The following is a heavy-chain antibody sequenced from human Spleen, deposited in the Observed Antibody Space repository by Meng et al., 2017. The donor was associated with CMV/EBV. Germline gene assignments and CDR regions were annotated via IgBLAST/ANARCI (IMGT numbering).Heavy chain of an antibody. CDR1: EFTFSTYG. CDR2: ISNSGKTI. CDR3: ARAAYSYGGGVDY. Sequence: GGPLRLSCAASEFTFSTYGIHWVRQAPGKGLEWISYISNSGKTIDYADSVKGRFTISRDNAKNSLNLQMKSLRAEDTAVYFCARAAYSYGGGVDYWGQGTLVTVSS. V-gene: IGHV3-48*04. D-gene: IGHD5-18*01. J-gene: IGHJ4*02.